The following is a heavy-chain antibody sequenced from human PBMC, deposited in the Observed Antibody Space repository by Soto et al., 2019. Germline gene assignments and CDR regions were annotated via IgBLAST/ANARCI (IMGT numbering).Heavy chain of an antibody. Sequence: PGGSLRLSCAASGFTFSDYSINWVRQAPGKGLEWVSYISSSGSTIYYADSVKGRFTISRDNSKDTLYLQMNNLRAEDTAVYYCAKPPDYNWNDYWGQGTLVTVSS. V-gene: IGHV3-48*01. CDR2: ISSSGSTI. CDR3: AKPPDYNWNDY. J-gene: IGHJ4*02. D-gene: IGHD1-20*01. CDR1: GFTFSDYS.